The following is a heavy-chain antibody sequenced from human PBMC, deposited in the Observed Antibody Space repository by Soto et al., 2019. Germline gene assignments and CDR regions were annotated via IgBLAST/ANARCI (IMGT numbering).Heavy chain of an antibody. CDR2: ISPYSGNT. D-gene: IGHD3-16*01. V-gene: IGHV1-18*01. Sequence: QVQLVQSGDEVRKPGSSVKVSCKASGYIFVNYGIAWVRQAPGQGLEWMGWISPYSGNTHYASKVQGRLTMTTDTSTSTAYMDLESLTYSDKAVYYCAMVNNYVTPAPQDVWGQGTTVTVSS. J-gene: IGHJ6*02. CDR1: GYIFVNYG. CDR3: AMVNNYVTPAPQDV.